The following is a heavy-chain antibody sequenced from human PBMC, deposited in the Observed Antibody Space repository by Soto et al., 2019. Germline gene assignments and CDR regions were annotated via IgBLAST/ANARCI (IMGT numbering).Heavy chain of an antibody. CDR3: ARRGTSDYYYYGMAV. CDR2: IYPGDSDT. D-gene: IGHD1-1*01. V-gene: IGHV5-51*01. J-gene: IGHJ6*02. Sequence: GKGLEWMGNIYPGDSDTRYSPSFQGQVTTSADKSTSTAYLQWSSLKASDTAMYYCARRGTSDYYYYGMAVRGHGTTVPVSS.